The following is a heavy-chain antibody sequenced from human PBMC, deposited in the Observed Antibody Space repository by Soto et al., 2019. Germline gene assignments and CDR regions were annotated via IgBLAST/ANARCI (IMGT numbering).Heavy chain of an antibody. CDR1: GFIFRDYL. CDR2: LSFDGTAE. CDR3: ARVATRLQSMEVLEY. V-gene: IGHV3-30*03. Sequence: QVQLVESGGGVAQPGTSLRLSCKASGFIFRDYLIHWVRQAPGKGLEWLAVLSFDGTAEYYADSTRGRFTISRDIPKSTTYLVINHVRREDTAMYYCARVATRLQSMEVLEYWGQGTLVTVPS. D-gene: IGHD2-21*02. J-gene: IGHJ4*02.